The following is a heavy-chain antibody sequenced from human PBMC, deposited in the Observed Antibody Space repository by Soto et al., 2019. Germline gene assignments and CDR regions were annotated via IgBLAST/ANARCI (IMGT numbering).Heavy chain of an antibody. CDR3: ARCTVDTIVTSGWCHYLDP. CDR2: VSGSGRTT. J-gene: IGHJ5*02. Sequence: EVQLLDSGVGLVQPGGSLRLSCAASGFTFSSSAMSWVRQAPGKGLECVSAVSGSGRTTYYADSVRGRLTISRDNSKNTLYLQMNSLRAEDTAIYFCARCTVDTIVTSGWCHYLDPWGQGTLVTVSS. CDR1: GFTFSSSA. D-gene: IGHD6-19*01. V-gene: IGHV3-23*01.